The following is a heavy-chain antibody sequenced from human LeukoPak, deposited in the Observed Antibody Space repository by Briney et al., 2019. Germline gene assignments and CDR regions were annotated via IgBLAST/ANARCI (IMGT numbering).Heavy chain of an antibody. Sequence: PSETLSLTCTVSGGSISGWYWSWIRQPPGKGLEWIGNIYGSGYTNYNPSLKSRVTMSIDTSKNHFSLKLTSVTAADTATYYCARETSLAGFASGLGFNYWGQGILVSVSS. D-gene: IGHD6-19*01. CDR3: ARETSLAGFASGLGFNY. V-gene: IGHV4-59*01. CDR2: IYGSGYT. CDR1: GGSISGWY. J-gene: IGHJ4*02.